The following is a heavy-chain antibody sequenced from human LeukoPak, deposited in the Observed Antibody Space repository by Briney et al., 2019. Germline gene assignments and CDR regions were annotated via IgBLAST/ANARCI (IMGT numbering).Heavy chain of an antibody. V-gene: IGHV4-59*01. Sequence: SETLSLTCTVSGGSISSYYWSWIRQPPGKGLEWIGYIYYSGSTNYNPSLKSRVTISVDTSKNQFSLKLSSVTAADTAVYYCARERRWLQYDAFDIWGQGTKVTVSS. D-gene: IGHD5-24*01. CDR3: ARERRWLQYDAFDI. CDR2: IYYSGST. CDR1: GGSISSYY. J-gene: IGHJ3*02.